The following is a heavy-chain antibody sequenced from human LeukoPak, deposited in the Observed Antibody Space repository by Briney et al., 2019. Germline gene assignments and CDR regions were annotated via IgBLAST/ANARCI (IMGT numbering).Heavy chain of an antibody. CDR3: ARVRDFWSGLYFDF. D-gene: IGHD3-3*01. J-gene: IGHJ4*02. CDR2: IYYSGSI. V-gene: IGHV4-59*01. Sequence: KTSETLSLTCTVSGGSISSYYWSWIRQPPGKGLEWIGYIYYSGSINYNPSLKSRVTISVDTSKNQFSLKLSSVTAADTAVYYCARVRDFWSGLYFDFWGQGTLVTVSS. CDR1: GGSISSYY.